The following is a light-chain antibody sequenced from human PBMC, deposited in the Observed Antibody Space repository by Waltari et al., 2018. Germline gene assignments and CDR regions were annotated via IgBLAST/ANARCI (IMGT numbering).Light chain of an antibody. CDR1: SSDVGGYNY. Sequence: QSALPQPASVSGSPGQSITISCTGTSSDVGGYNYVSWYQQHPGKAPNLMIYDVSNRPSGVSNRFSGSKSGNTASLTISGLQAEDEADYYCSSYTSTDVVFGGGTKLTVL. V-gene: IGLV2-14*01. J-gene: IGLJ2*01. CDR2: DVS. CDR3: SSYTSTDVV.